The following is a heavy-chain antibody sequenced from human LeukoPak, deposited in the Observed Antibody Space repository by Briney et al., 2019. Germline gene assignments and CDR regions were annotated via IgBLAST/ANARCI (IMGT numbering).Heavy chain of an antibody. V-gene: IGHV4-34*01. D-gene: IGHD3-10*01. Sequence: SETLSLTCAVYGGSFSGYYWSWIRQPPGKGLEWIGEINHSGSTNYNPSLKSRVTISVDTSKNQFSLKLSSVTVADTAVYYCARGPGFNLLWFGECYYGMDVWGQGTTVTVSS. J-gene: IGHJ6*02. CDR1: GGSFSGYY. CDR3: ARGPGFNLLWFGECYYGMDV. CDR2: INHSGST.